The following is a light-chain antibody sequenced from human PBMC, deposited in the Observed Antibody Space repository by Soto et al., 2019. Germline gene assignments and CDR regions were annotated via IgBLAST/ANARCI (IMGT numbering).Light chain of an antibody. J-gene: IGKJ4*01. CDR1: QSVSSI. V-gene: IGKV3-11*01. CDR2: EAS. Sequence: EIVLTKSPATLSLSPGERAPLSCRASQSVSSILACYQHKPGQARRLLIYEASNRATGITARFSGSGSGTDFTLTISSLEPEDFAVYYCQQRSSRPLTFGGGTKVHIK. CDR3: QQRSSRPLT.